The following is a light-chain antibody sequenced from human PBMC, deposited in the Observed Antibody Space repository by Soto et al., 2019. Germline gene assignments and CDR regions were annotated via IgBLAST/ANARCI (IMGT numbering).Light chain of an antibody. Sequence: EIVLTQSPGTLSLSPGXRATLSCRASQSVSSNYLAWYQQKPGQAPRLLIYGASSRATGIPDRFSGSGSGTDFTLTISRLEPEDFAVYYCQQYGSSRWTFGQGTKVDIK. CDR1: QSVSSNY. V-gene: IGKV3-20*01. CDR2: GAS. CDR3: QQYGSSRWT. J-gene: IGKJ1*01.